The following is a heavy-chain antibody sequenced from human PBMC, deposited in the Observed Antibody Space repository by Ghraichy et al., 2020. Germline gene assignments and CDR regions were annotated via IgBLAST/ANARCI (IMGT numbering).Heavy chain of an antibody. CDR2: INHSGST. CDR3: ARGPNYYGSGSYYSRFLYYYGMDV. J-gene: IGHJ6*02. CDR1: GGSFSGYY. Sequence: SETLSLTCAVYGGSFSGYYWSWIRQPPGKGLEWIGEINHSGSTNYNPSLKSRVTISVDTSKNQFSLKLSSVTAADTAVYYCARGPNYYGSGSYYSRFLYYYGMDVWGQGTTVTVSS. V-gene: IGHV4-34*01. D-gene: IGHD3-10*01.